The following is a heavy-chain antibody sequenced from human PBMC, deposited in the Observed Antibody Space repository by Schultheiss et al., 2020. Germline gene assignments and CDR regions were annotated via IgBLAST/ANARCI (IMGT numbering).Heavy chain of an antibody. J-gene: IGHJ4*02. CDR2: ISGSGGST. D-gene: IGHD2-21*02. CDR1: GFTFSSYA. Sequence: GGSLRLSCTASGFTFSSYAMSWVRQAPGKGLEWVSAISGSGGSTYYADSVKGRFTISRDNSKNTLYLQMNSLRAEDTAVYYCAKPLKLAYCGGDCYSFDYWGQGTLVTVSS. CDR3: AKPLKLAYCGGDCYSFDY. V-gene: IGHV3-23*01.